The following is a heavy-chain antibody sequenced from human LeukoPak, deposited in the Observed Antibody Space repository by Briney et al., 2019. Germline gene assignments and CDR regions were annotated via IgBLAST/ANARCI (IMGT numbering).Heavy chain of an antibody. Sequence: PGGSLRLSCAASGFSFSTYWMHRVRQAPGKGLVWVSRINTDGSSTNYADSVKGRFTISRDNANNTLYLQMNSLRAEDTAVYYCARTLNWAFDFWGQGTLVTVSS. V-gene: IGHV3-74*01. CDR1: GFSFSTYW. D-gene: IGHD7-27*01. CDR3: ARTLNWAFDF. J-gene: IGHJ4*02. CDR2: INTDGSST.